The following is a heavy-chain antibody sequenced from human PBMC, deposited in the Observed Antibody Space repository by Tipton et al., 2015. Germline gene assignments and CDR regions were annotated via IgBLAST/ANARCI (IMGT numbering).Heavy chain of an antibody. CDR2: IYYNGGT. J-gene: IGHJ6*02. CDR3: TRAGGNFGYFYYFYGMAV. Sequence: GLVKPSETLSLTCNVSGGSISKYYWSWIRQASGKGMEWIGHIYYNGGTNYNPSLEGRVSISADESKKQISLKLTSVTPADTAVYYCTRAGGNFGYFYYFYGMAVWGQGTTVTVSS. CDR1: GGSISKYY. V-gene: IGHV4-59*01. D-gene: IGHD3-16*01.